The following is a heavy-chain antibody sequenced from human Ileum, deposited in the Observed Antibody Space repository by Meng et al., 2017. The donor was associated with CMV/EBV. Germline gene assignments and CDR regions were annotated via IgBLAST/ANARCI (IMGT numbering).Heavy chain of an antibody. V-gene: IGHV3-13*01. CDR2: IGTAGDT. Sequence: GGSLRLSCAASGFTFSSYDMHWVRQATGKGLEWVSAIGTAGDTYYPGSVKGRFTISRENAKNSLYLQMNSLRAGDTAVYYCARSLAVAGGGLCGITDYWGQGTLVTVSS. CDR3: ARSLAVAGGGLCGITDY. J-gene: IGHJ4*02. CDR1: GFTFSSYD. D-gene: IGHD6-19*01.